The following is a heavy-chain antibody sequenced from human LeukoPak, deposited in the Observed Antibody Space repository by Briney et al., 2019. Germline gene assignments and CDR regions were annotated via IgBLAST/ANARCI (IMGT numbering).Heavy chain of an antibody. CDR3: ARGPYYYGSGSYLDY. D-gene: IGHD3-10*01. CDR1: GYTFTSYG. Sequence: AASVKVSCKASGYTFTSYGISWVRQAPGQGLEWMGWISAYNGNTNYAQKLQGRVTMTTDTSTSTAYMELRSLRSDDTAVYYCARGPYYYGSGSYLDYWGQGTLVTVSS. V-gene: IGHV1-18*01. J-gene: IGHJ4*02. CDR2: ISAYNGNT.